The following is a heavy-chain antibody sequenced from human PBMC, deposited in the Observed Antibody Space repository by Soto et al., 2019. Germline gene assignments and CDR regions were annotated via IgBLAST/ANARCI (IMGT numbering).Heavy chain of an antibody. Sequence: GGSLRLSCAASGFTFSSYEMNWVRQAPGKGLEWVSYISSSGSTIYYADSVKGRFTISRDNAKNSLYLQMNSLRAEDTAVYYCARSGYSSSWYFAFDIWGQGTMVTVSS. CDR3: ARSGYSSSWYFAFDI. D-gene: IGHD6-13*01. CDR2: ISSSGSTI. V-gene: IGHV3-48*03. J-gene: IGHJ3*02. CDR1: GFTFSSYE.